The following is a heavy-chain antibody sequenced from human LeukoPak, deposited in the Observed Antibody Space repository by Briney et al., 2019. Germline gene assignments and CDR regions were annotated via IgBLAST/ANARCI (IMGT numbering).Heavy chain of an antibody. J-gene: IGHJ4*02. Sequence: GGSLRLSCAASGFTFSRYDMNWVRQAPGKGLEWLSVIRGSGDRTYYAGSVKGRFTVSRDNSKNTLYLQMNSLRAEDTAVYYCAKDLRPDILTGSPFDYWGQGSLVTVSS. D-gene: IGHD3-9*01. CDR3: AKDLRPDILTGSPFDY. V-gene: IGHV3-23*01. CDR1: GFTFSRYD. CDR2: IRGSGDRT.